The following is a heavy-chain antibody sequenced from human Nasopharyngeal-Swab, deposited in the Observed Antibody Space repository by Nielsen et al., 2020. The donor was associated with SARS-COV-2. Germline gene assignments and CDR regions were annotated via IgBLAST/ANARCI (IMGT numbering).Heavy chain of an antibody. CDR1: GFTFSYYY. V-gene: IGHV3-49*02. J-gene: IGHJ6*02. CDR2: IRSKAYGGTT. CDR3: TRDIRVRGVPSDYYYGMDV. D-gene: IGHD3-10*01. Sequence: GESLKISCAASGFTFSYYYMSWVRQAPGKGLEWVGFIRSKAYGGTTEYAASVKGRFTISRDDSKSIAYLQMNSLKTEDTAVYYCTRDIRVRGVPSDYYYGMDVWGQGTTVTVSS.